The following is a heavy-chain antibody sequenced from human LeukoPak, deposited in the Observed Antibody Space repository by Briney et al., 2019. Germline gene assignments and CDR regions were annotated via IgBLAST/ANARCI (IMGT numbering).Heavy chain of an antibody. Sequence: GASVKVSCKASGYTFTSYDINWVRQATGQGLEWMGWMNPNSGNTGYAQKFQGRVTMTRNTSISTAYMELSSLRSEDTAVYYCAREMRRITMIVVVTYFQHWGQGTLVTVSS. J-gene: IGHJ1*01. D-gene: IGHD3-22*01. CDR2: MNPNSGNT. CDR3: AREMRRITMIVVVTYFQH. CDR1: GYTFTSYD. V-gene: IGHV1-8*01.